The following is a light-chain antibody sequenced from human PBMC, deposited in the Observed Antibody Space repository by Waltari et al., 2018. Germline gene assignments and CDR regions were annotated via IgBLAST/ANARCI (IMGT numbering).Light chain of an antibody. Sequence: SYVMSQPPSVSVAPGETARITCAGDNIDGKSVHRYPQKPGQAPVVVIYYDSDRPSGIPERFSGSNSGDTATLTITRVEAGDEADYSCQVWETTSGHPTAVFGGGTKLTVL. J-gene: IGLJ2*01. CDR3: QVWETTSGHPTAV. CDR1: NIDGKS. CDR2: YDS. V-gene: IGLV3-21*01.